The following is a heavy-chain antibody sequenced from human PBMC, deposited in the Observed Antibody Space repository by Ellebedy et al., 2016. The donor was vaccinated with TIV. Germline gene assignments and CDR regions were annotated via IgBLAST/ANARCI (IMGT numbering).Heavy chain of an antibody. CDR1: GFTFSTYW. J-gene: IGHJ5*01. CDR2: INNDGRTT. V-gene: IGHV3-74*03. Sequence: PGGSLRLSCAASGFTFSTYWMHWVRQAPGKGLVWISRINNDGRTTTYVDSVEGRFTISRDNARNPLYLQMRSLRAEDTAVYFCARTTDVPGVGDWFDSWGQGTLVTVSS. CDR3: ARTTDVPGVGDWFDS. D-gene: IGHD3-16*01.